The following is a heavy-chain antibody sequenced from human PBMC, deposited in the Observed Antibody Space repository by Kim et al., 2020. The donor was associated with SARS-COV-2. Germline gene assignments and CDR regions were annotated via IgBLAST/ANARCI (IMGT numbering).Heavy chain of an antibody. V-gene: IGHV3-48*02. J-gene: IGHJ6*02. CDR2: IRNGGTPI. Sequence: GGSLRLSCAASGFTFSNYGMVWVRQAPGKGLEWVSYIRNGGTPIYYADSVRGRFTISRDEAKNSLYLQMNSLRDEDTGVYFCARDGWTFGYYGLGVWGQGTTVTVSS. CDR1: GFTFSNYG. CDR3: ARDGWTFGYYGLGV. D-gene: IGHD3-10*01.